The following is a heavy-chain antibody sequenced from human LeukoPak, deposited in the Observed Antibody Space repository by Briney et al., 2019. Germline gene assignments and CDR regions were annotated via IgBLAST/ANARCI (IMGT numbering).Heavy chain of an antibody. CDR3: AREARGYSYGLLDY. Sequence: GGSLRLSCAASGFTVSSNYMSWVRQAPGKGLEWVSVIYSGGSTYYADSVKGRFTISRDNSKNTLYLQMNSLRAEDTAVYYCAREARGYSYGLLDYWGQGTLVTVSS. CDR2: IYSGGST. J-gene: IGHJ4*02. V-gene: IGHV3-53*05. D-gene: IGHD5-18*01. CDR1: GFTVSSNY.